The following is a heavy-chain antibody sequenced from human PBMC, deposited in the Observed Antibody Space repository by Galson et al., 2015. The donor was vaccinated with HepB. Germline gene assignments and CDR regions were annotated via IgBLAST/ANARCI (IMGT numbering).Heavy chain of an antibody. CDR2: IYWDDDE. D-gene: IGHD1-14*01. V-gene: IGHV2-5*05. J-gene: IGHJ3*02. CDR3: AQRHIMTPTAGALDI. CDR1: GFSLTTSGVG. Sequence: PALVKPTQTLTLTCTFSGFSLTTSGVGVGWVRQPLGKALEWLALIYWDDDERYGPSLKNRVTITKDTSRNQVVLTLSNMDPVDTGTYYCAQRHIMTPTAGALDIWGQGITVTVSS.